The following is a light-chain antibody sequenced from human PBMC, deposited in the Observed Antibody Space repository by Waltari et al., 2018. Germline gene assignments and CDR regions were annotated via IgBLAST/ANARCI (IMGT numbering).Light chain of an antibody. CDR1: QSVSRY. V-gene: IGKV3-20*01. CDR3: QKYGTLPAT. Sequence: EIVLTQSPDTLSLSPGERATLSCRASQSVSRYLAWYQQKPGQAPRLLIYEASRRATGIPDRFSGSGSGTDFTLTISRLEPEDFAVYYCQKYGTLPATFGQGTKVEIK. J-gene: IGKJ1*01. CDR2: EAS.